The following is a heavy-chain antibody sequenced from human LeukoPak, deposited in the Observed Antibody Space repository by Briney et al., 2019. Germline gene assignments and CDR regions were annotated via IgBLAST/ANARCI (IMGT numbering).Heavy chain of an antibody. J-gene: IGHJ4*02. CDR1: GYTFTGYY. CDR2: INPNSGRT. Sequence: GASVKVSCKASGYTFTGYYMHWVRQAPGQGLEWMGWINPNSGRTNYAQKFQGRVTMTRDTSISTAYMELSRLRSDDTAVYYCARIRAVAGRELGYWGQGTLVTVSS. V-gene: IGHV1-2*02. CDR3: ARIRAVAGRELGY. D-gene: IGHD6-19*01.